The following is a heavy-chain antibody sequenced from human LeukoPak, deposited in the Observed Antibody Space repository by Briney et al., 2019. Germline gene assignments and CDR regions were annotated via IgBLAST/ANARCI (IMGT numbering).Heavy chain of an antibody. CDR2: IYTSGST. Sequence: SETLSLTCTVSGGSISSYYWSWIRQPAGKGLEWIGRIYTSGSTNYNPSLKSRVTISVDTSKNQFSLKLSSVTAADTAVYYCARLRDRYCGGDCYSDFDYWGQGTLVTVSS. V-gene: IGHV4-4*07. CDR1: GGSISSYY. CDR3: ARLRDRYCGGDCYSDFDY. J-gene: IGHJ4*02. D-gene: IGHD2-21*02.